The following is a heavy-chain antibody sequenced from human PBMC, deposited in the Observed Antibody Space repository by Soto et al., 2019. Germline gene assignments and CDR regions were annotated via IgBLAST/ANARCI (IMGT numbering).Heavy chain of an antibody. Sequence: VGSLRLSCAASGFTFSSYSMNWVRQAPGKGLEWVSSISCSSSYIYYADSVKGRFTISRDNAKNSLYLQMNSLRAEDTAVYYCASIVVIPDAFDIWGQGTMVTVSS. CDR2: ISCSSSYI. CDR1: GFTFSSYS. CDR3: ASIVVIPDAFDI. V-gene: IGHV3-21*01. J-gene: IGHJ3*02. D-gene: IGHD3-22*01.